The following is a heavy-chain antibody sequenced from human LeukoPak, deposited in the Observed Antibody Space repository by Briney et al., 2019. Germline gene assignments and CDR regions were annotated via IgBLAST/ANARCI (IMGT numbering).Heavy chain of an antibody. D-gene: IGHD3-22*01. Sequence: SETLSLTCTVSGGSISSGGYYWSWIRQHPGKGLEWIGYIYYSGSTYYNPSLKSRVTISVDTSKNQFSLKLSSVTAADTAVYYCARGEDYYDSSGYYPIWGQGTQVTVSS. CDR3: ARGEDYYDSSGYYPI. CDR1: GGSISSGGYY. CDR2: IYYSGST. V-gene: IGHV4-31*03. J-gene: IGHJ4*02.